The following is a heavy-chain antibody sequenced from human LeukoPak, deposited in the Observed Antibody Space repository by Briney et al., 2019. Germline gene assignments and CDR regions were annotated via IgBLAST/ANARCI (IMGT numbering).Heavy chain of an antibody. D-gene: IGHD2-15*01. Sequence: ASVTVSCKASGYTFTSYAMNWVRQAPGQGLEWMGWINTNTGNPTYAQGFTGRFVFSLDTSVSTAYLQISSLKAEDTAVYYCARGGAKAGWQGFDYWGQGTLVTVSS. J-gene: IGHJ4*02. CDR1: GYTFTSYA. CDR3: ARGGAKAGWQGFDY. CDR2: INTNTGNP. V-gene: IGHV7-4-1*02.